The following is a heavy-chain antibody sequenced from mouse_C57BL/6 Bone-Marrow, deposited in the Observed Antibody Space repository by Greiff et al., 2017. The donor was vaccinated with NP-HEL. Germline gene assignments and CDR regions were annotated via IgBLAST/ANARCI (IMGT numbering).Heavy chain of an antibody. J-gene: IGHJ3*01. D-gene: IGHD2-4*01. Sequence: VKLMESGAELVRPGTSVKVSCKASGYAFTNYLIEWVKQRPGQGLEWIGVINPGSGGTNYNEKFKGKATLTADKSSSTAYMQLSSLTSEDSAVYFCARSSMITTWEFAYWGQGTLVTVSA. CDR2: INPGSGGT. CDR1: GYAFTNYL. V-gene: IGHV1-54*01. CDR3: ARSSMITTWEFAY.